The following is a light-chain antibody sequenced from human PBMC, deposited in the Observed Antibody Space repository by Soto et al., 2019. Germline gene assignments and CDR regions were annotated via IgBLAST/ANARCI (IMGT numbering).Light chain of an antibody. CDR3: QQTHSAPLT. J-gene: IGKJ3*01. Sequence: DIQMTQSPSSLSASVGDRVTITCRTSQSISSYLNWYQQKPGKAPKFLIYTASTLLSGVPSRFSGSGSGTHFTLTISSLQPEDFATYSCQQTHSAPLTFGPGTNVDIK. CDR1: QSISSY. V-gene: IGKV1-39*01. CDR2: TAS.